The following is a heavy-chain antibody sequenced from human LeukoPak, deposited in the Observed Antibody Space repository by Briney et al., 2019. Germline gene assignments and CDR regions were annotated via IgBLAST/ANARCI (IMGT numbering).Heavy chain of an antibody. J-gene: IGHJ4*02. D-gene: IGHD3-22*01. CDR3: ATAPHYDSSGYYYVRYYFDY. V-gene: IGHV3-21*01. Sequence: PGGSLRLSCAASGFTFSSYSMNWVRQPPGKGLEWVSSISSSSSYIYYADSVKGRFTISRDNAKNSLYLQMNSLRAEDTAVYYCATAPHYDSSGYYYVRYYFDYWGQGTLVTVSS. CDR1: GFTFSSYS. CDR2: ISSSSSYI.